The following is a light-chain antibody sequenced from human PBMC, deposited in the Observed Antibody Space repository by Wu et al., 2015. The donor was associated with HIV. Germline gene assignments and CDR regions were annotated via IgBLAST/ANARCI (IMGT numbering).Light chain of an antibody. V-gene: IGKV3-15*01. CDR1: QSVSSY. J-gene: IGKJ2*03. CDR3: QQYNNWPPYS. CDR2: GAS. Sequence: EIVLTQSPGTLSLSPGERVTLSCRASQSVSSYLAWYQQTPGQAPRLLIYGASTRATGVPARFSGSGSGTQFTLTITNVQSADSAVYYCQQYNNWPPYSFGQGTKLEIK.